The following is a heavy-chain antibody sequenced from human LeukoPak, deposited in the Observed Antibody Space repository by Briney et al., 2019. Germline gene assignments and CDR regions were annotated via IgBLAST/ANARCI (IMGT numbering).Heavy chain of an antibody. Sequence: ASVKVSCKASGYTFTGYYMHWVRQAPGRGLEWMGWINPNSGGTNYAQKFQGRVTMTRDTSISTAYMELSRLKSDDTAVYYCAREEYSSSGSDFDYWGQGTLVTVSS. CDR1: GYTFTGYY. V-gene: IGHV1-2*02. D-gene: IGHD6-6*01. CDR3: AREEYSSSGSDFDY. CDR2: INPNSGGT. J-gene: IGHJ4*02.